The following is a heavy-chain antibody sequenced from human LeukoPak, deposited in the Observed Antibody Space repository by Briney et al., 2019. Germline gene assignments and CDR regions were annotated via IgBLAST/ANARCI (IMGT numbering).Heavy chain of an antibody. CDR1: GFTFSSYA. CDR2: ISGSAGST. J-gene: IGHJ4*02. D-gene: IGHD3-10*01. CDR3: AKDQYYYGSGSSFFDY. Sequence: GGSLRLSCAASGFTFSSYAMTWVRQAPGKGLEWVSAISGSAGSTYYADSVKGRFTISRDNSKNTLYLQMNSLRAEDTAVYYCAKDQYYYGSGSSFFDYWGQGTLVTVSS. V-gene: IGHV3-23*01.